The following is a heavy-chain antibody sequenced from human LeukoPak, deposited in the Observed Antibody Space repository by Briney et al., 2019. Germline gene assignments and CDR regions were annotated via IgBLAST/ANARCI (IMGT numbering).Heavy chain of an antibody. CDR3: ARAGTKWYDY. J-gene: IGHJ4*02. D-gene: IGHD2-8*01. Sequence: GGSLRLSCAASGFTFSSHWMNWVRQAPGKGLEWVGNIKQDGSEKHYVDSVEGRFTISRDNAKNSVYLQMNSLRAEDTAVYYCARAGTKWYDYWGQGTLVTVSS. CDR1: GFTFSSHW. CDR2: IKQDGSEK. V-gene: IGHV3-7*01.